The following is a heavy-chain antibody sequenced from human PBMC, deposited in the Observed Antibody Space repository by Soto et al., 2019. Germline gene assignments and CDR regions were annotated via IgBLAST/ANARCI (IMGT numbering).Heavy chain of an antibody. CDR2: IYYSGST. J-gene: IGHJ4*02. Sequence: SETLSLTCTVSGDSSSSSRYSWGWVRQPPGKGLEWIGSIYYSGSTYYNPSLKSRVTISVDTSKNQFSLKLSSVTAADTAVYYCAREVVGATTKTGMRIDYWGQGTLVTVSS. CDR1: GDSSSSSRYS. V-gene: IGHV4-39*02. D-gene: IGHD1-26*01. CDR3: AREVVGATTKTGMRIDY.